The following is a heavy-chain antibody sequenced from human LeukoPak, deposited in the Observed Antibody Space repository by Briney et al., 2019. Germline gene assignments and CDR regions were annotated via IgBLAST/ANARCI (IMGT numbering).Heavy chain of an antibody. Sequence: PGGSLRLSCAASGFTFSSYWMSWVRQAPGKGLEWVSGISWNSGSIGFADSVKGRFTISRDNAKNSVYLQMNSLRAEDTALYYCVKDRGSVVRGVIISGFDYWGQGTLVTVSS. CDR2: ISWNSGSI. CDR1: GFTFSSYW. D-gene: IGHD3-10*01. J-gene: IGHJ4*02. V-gene: IGHV3-9*01. CDR3: VKDRGSVVRGVIISGFDY.